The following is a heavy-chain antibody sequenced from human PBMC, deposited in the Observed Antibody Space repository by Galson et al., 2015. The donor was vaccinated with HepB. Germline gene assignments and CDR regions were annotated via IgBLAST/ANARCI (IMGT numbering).Heavy chain of an antibody. V-gene: IGHV1-18*04. CDR3: ARDGRVDIVGATHNWFDP. CDR2: VSAYNGNT. CDR1: GYTFTSYG. D-gene: IGHD1-26*01. Sequence: QSGAEVKKPGESLRISCKASGYTFTSYGISWVRQAPGQGLEWMGWVSAYNGNTNYAQKLQGRVTMTTDTSTSTAYMELRSLRSDDTAVYYCARDGRVDIVGATHNWFDPWGQGTLVTVSS. J-gene: IGHJ5*02.